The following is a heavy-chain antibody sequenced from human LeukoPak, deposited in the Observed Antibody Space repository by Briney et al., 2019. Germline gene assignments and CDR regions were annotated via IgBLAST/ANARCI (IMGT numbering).Heavy chain of an antibody. CDR1: GGSFSGYS. J-gene: IGHJ6*03. Sequence: SETLSLTCTVYGGSFSGYSWSWIRQPPGKGLEWIGEINRSESTNYNPSLKSRVTISLDMSKNQFSLKLSSVTAADTAVYYCARGRRNWNQNHYYYYMDVWGTGTTVTVSS. D-gene: IGHD1-20*01. CDR3: ARGRRNWNQNHYYYYMDV. V-gene: IGHV4-34*01. CDR2: INRSEST.